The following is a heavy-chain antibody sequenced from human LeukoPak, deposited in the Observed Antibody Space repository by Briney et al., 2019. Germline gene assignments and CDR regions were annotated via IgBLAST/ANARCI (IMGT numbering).Heavy chain of an antibody. CDR1: GAAISTYV. V-gene: IGHV4-59*01. J-gene: IGHJ5*02. D-gene: IGHD3-3*01. CDR3: ARDFWSGSLRFDP. CDR2: IYSSGST. Sequence: SETLSLTCTVSGAAISTYVWSWRRQSPGKGLEWIGYIYSSGSTKYNPSLKSRVTISVDASKNEFALTLRSLTAAATAVSYCARDFWSGSLRFDPWRQGNLLTVSS.